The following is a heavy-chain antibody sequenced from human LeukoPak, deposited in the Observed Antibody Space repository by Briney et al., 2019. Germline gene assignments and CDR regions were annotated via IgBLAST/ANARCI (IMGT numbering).Heavy chain of an antibody. D-gene: IGHD3-22*01. CDR2: NSDGSTT. V-gene: IGHV3-74*01. CDR1: GITFSTYW. Sequence: GGSLRLSCAASGITFSTYWMHWVRQAPGKGLLWVSRNSDGSTTSYVDSVEGRFTISRDNAKNTLYLQMNSLRAEETAVYYCARAGTVVDYDPSDAFDVWGQGTMVTVSS. CDR3: ARAGTVVDYDPSDAFDV. J-gene: IGHJ3*01.